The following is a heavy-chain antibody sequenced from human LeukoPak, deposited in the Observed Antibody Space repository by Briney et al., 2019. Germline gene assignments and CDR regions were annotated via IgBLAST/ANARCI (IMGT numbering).Heavy chain of an antibody. Sequence: GGSLRLSCAVSGFTVSSHAMSWVRQASGKRLEWVSLIGGAGDTFYADSVKGRFVLSRDNSRNTVYLQMNSLRAEDTATYYCVKDYCHGGFCPFPFFDSWGQGTLVTVSS. D-gene: IGHD2-15*01. J-gene: IGHJ5*01. V-gene: IGHV3-23*01. CDR1: GFTVSSHA. CDR3: VKDYCHGGFCPFPFFDS. CDR2: IGGAGDT.